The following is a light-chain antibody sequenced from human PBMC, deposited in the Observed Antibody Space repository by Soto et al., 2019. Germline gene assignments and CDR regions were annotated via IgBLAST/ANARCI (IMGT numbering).Light chain of an antibody. CDR3: QQNYSSLYT. CDR2: AST. V-gene: IGKV1-39*01. CDR1: QSVNSY. J-gene: IGKJ2*01. Sequence: DIQVTQSPSSLSASVGDRVTVACRTSQSVNSYLNWYQQKPGKAPKLLIYASTSLQSGVPARFSGSGFGISFTLTISSLEPEDFATYYCQQNYSSLYTFGQGTKLEIK.